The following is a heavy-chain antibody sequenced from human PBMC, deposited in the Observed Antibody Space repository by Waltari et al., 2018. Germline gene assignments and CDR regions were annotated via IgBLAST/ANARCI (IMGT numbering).Heavy chain of an antibody. CDR3: ARWRAYDSSGYSSYGMDV. D-gene: IGHD3-22*01. CDR2: IYHSGST. CDR1: GGSISSGGYY. J-gene: IGHJ6*02. V-gene: IGHV4-31*03. Sequence: QVQLQESGPGLVKPSQTLSLTCTVSGGSISSGGYYWSWIRQHPGKGLAWIGYIYHSGSTYYNPSLKRRVTISVDRSKSQFSLKLSSGTAADTAVYYCARWRAYDSSGYSSYGMDVWGQGTTVTVSS.